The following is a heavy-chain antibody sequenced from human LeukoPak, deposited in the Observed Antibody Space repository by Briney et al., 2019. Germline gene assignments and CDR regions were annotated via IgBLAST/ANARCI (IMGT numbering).Heavy chain of an antibody. CDR3: ARGRSLYYDSSGYYQNWFDP. Sequence: ASVKVSFKASGYTFTIYDINWVRQATGQGREWMGWMNPNSGNTGYAQKFQGRVTMTRNTSISTAYMELSSLRSEDTAVYYCARGRSLYYDSSGYYQNWFDPWGQGTLVTVSS. CDR1: GYTFTIYD. J-gene: IGHJ5*02. V-gene: IGHV1-8*01. D-gene: IGHD3-22*01. CDR2: MNPNSGNT.